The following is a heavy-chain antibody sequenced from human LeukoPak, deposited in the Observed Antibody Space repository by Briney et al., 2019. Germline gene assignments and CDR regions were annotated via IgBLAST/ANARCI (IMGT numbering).Heavy chain of an antibody. CDR3: ARGPLTGSMLGDFDY. V-gene: IGHV3-53*01. Sequence: SGGSLRLSCAASGFTVSNYYTSWVRQAPGKGLEWVSIIYRGGSTHYSDSVKGRFTISRDNARNSLYVQMNSLRAEDTALYYCARGPLTGSMLGDFDYWGQGTLVTVSS. D-gene: IGHD7-27*01. CDR2: IYRGGST. J-gene: IGHJ4*02. CDR1: GFTVSNYY.